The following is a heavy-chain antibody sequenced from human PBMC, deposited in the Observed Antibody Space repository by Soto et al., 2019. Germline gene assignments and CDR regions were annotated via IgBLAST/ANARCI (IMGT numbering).Heavy chain of an antibody. CDR3: ARGRWGPRYYFDY. J-gene: IGHJ4*02. CDR1: RANVCSSA. CDR2: IIPIFGTA. Sequence: VETGCAASRANVCSSAMGLARQSPGQGLEWLGGIIPIFGTANYAQKFQGRVTITADKSTSTAYMELSSLRSEDTAVYYCARGRWGPRYYFDYWGQGTMVTVSA. V-gene: IGHV1-69*06. D-gene: IGHD7-27*01.